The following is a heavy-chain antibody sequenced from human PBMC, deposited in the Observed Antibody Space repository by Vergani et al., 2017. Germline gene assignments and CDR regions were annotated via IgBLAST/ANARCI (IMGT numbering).Heavy chain of an antibody. V-gene: IGHV3-9*01. CDR2: ISWNRGKI. Sequence: EVQLVTSGGGLVQPGGSLRLSCAASGFVFDEYALHWVRQSPGKGLEWVSGISWNRGKIAYADSVKGRFTISRDNAKNSLHLQMNNLRAEDTAVYYCARQSRDVFCTNGVCPLGYWGQGALVTVSS. CDR3: ARQSRDVFCTNGVCPLGY. J-gene: IGHJ4*02. CDR1: GFVFDEYA. D-gene: IGHD2-8*01.